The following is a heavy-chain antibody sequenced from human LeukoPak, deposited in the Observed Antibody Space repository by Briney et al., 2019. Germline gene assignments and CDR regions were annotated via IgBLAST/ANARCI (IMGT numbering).Heavy chain of an antibody. Sequence: GGSLRLSCAASGFTVSSNYMSWVRQAPGKGLEWVSVIYSGGSTYYADSVKGRFTISRDNSKNTLYLQMNSLRAEDTAVYYCARVSTMIGESLPFDYWGQGTLVTVSS. CDR3: ARVSTMIGESLPFDY. D-gene: IGHD3-22*01. CDR2: IYSGGST. J-gene: IGHJ4*02. CDR1: GFTVSSNY. V-gene: IGHV3-53*01.